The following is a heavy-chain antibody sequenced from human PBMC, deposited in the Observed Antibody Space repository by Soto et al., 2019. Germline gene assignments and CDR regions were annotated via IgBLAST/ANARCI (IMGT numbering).Heavy chain of an antibody. J-gene: IGHJ6*02. CDR3: ARESVYYGSGSYYNVSMVLGGMDV. CDR2: INPNSGGT. V-gene: IGHV1-2*04. Sequence: ASVKVSCKASGYTFTSYGISWVRQAPGQGLEWMGWINPNSGGTNYAQKFQGWVTMTRDTSISTAYMELSRLRSDDTAVYYCARESVYYGSGSYYNVSMVLGGMDVWGQGTTVTVSS. D-gene: IGHD3-10*01. CDR1: GYTFTSYG.